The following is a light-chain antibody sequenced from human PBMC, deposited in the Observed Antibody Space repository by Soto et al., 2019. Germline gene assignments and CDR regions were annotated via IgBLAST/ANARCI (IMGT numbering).Light chain of an antibody. CDR2: RNE. Sequence: QSVLTQPPSASGTPGQRVTFSCSGSSSNIGSNFVYWYQQLPGTAPKLLIYRNEQRPSGVPDRFSGSKSGTSASLAIRGLRSEDGADYYCAAWDDSPSVYVFGTGTKLTVL. V-gene: IGLV1-47*01. CDR3: AAWDDSPSVYV. J-gene: IGLJ1*01. CDR1: SSNIGSNF.